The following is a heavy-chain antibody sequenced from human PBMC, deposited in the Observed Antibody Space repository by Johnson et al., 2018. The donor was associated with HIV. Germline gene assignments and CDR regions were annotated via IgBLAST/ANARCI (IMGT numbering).Heavy chain of an antibody. J-gene: IGHJ3*02. CDR1: GFTFNTYV. CDR2: IRYDGSNK. Sequence: QVQLVESGGGLVQRGGSLRLSCAASGFTFNTYVMNWVRQAPGKGLEWVAFIRYDGSNKYYADSVKGRFTISRDNSKNTLYLQMNSLRAYDTAVYYCARPIPMIVVAKGAFDILGQGTMVTVSS. CDR3: ARPIPMIVVAKGAFDI. V-gene: IGHV3-30*02. D-gene: IGHD3-22*01.